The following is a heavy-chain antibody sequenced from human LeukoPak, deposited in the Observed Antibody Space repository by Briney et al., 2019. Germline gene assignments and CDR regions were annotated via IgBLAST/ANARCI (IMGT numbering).Heavy chain of an antibody. CDR3: SRGGRGDD. Sequence: GGSLRLSCAASGFTFTTYWMSWVRQAPGKGLEWVANIKQDGSDKYYVDSVKGRFTISRDNAKNSLYLQMNSLRADDTAVYYCSRGGRGDDWGQGNLVTVSS. D-gene: IGHD3-10*01. CDR1: GFTFTTYW. CDR2: IKQDGSDK. V-gene: IGHV3-7*01. J-gene: IGHJ4*02.